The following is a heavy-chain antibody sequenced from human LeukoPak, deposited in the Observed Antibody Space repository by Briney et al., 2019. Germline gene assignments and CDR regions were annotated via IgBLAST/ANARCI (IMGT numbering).Heavy chain of an antibody. Sequence: SETLSLTCAVYGGSFSGYYWSWIRQPPGKGLEWIGEINHSGSTNYNPSLKSRVTISVDTSKNQFSLKLNSVTAADTAVYYCARQLRGSDAFDIWGQGTMVTVS. J-gene: IGHJ3*02. CDR2: INHSGST. V-gene: IGHV4-34*01. CDR1: GGSFSGYY. CDR3: ARQLRGSDAFDI. D-gene: IGHD1-1*01.